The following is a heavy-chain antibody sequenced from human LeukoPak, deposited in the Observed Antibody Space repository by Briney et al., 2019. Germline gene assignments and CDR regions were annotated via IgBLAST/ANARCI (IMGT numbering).Heavy chain of an antibody. CDR3: ASKDPSPSDY. CDR2: INHSGST. CDR1: GGSFSGYY. V-gene: IGHV4-34*01. J-gene: IGHJ4*02. Sequence: SETLSLTCAVYGGSFSGYYWSWIRQPPGKGLEWIGEINHSGSTNYNPSLKSRVTISVDTSKNQFSLKLSSVTAEDTAVYYCASKDPSPSDYWGQGTLVTVSS.